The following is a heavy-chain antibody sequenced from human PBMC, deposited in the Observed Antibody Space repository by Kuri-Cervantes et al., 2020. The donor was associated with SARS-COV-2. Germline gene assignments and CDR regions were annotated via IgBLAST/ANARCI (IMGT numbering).Heavy chain of an antibody. Sequence: SETLSLTCTVSGGSISSHYWSWIRQPPGKGLEWIGYIYYSGSTNYNPSLKSRVTISVDTSKNQFSLKLSSVTAADTAVYYCARDGRVAGTWGMWYWFDPWGQGTLVTVSS. D-gene: IGHD6-19*01. CDR2: IYYSGST. CDR1: GGSISSHY. V-gene: IGHV4-59*11. CDR3: ARDGRVAGTWGMWYWFDP. J-gene: IGHJ5*02.